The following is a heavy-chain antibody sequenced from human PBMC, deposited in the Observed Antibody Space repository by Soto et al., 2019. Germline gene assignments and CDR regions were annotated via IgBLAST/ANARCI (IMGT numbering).Heavy chain of an antibody. D-gene: IGHD3-10*01. CDR1: GFTFSSYG. CDR2: ISYDGSNK. CDR3: AKGGRGDLYYFDY. V-gene: IGHV3-30*18. J-gene: IGHJ4*02. Sequence: QVQLVESGGGVVQPGRSLRLSCAASGFTFSSYGMHWVRQAPGKGLEWVAVISYDGSNKYYADSVKGRFTISRDNSKNTLYLQMNSLRAEDTAVYYCAKGGRGDLYYFDYWGQGTLVTVSS.